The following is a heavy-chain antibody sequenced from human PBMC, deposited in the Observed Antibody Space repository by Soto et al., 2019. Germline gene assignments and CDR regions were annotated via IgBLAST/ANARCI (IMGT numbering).Heavy chain of an antibody. CDR2: ISTSGSYT. CDR3: ARDQDPDGDYNMFGN. CDR1: GFTFSDYY. Sequence: GGSLRLSCAASGFTFSDYYMSWIRQAPGKGLEWVSYISTSGSYTNYGDSVKGRFTISRDNAKNSVYLQMNSLRAEDTAVYYCARDQDPDGDYNMFGNWVQGTLVTLSA. D-gene: IGHD2-21*01. V-gene: IGHV3-11*06. J-gene: IGHJ4*02.